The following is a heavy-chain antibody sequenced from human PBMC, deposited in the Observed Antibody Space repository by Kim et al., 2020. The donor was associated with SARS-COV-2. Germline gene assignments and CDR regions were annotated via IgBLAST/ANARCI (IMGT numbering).Heavy chain of an antibody. J-gene: IGHJ4*02. D-gene: IGHD1-26*01. CDR3: AREGPRLDPLKWTRLDY. V-gene: IGHV3-7*03. CDR1: GFNFRSYW. Sequence: GGSLRLSCEGSGFNFRSYWMTWVRQAPGKGLQWVANINRDGSEKNYVESVKGRFAISRDNAQNSLYLQMNSLRAEDTAIYYCAREGPRLDPLKWTRLDYWGQGKLVTVSS. CDR2: INRDGSEK.